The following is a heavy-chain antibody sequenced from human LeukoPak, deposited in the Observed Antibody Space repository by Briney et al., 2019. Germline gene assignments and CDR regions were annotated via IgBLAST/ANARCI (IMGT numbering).Heavy chain of an antibody. CDR2: INHSGST. Sequence: SETLSLTCTVSGGSISSYYWSWIRQPPGKGLEWIGEINHSGSTNYNPSLKSRVTISVDTSKNQFSLKLSSAAAADTAVYYCAAVYFGVDYWGQGTLVTVSS. CDR1: GGSISSYY. D-gene: IGHD3-16*01. J-gene: IGHJ4*02. CDR3: AAVYFGVDY. V-gene: IGHV4-34*01.